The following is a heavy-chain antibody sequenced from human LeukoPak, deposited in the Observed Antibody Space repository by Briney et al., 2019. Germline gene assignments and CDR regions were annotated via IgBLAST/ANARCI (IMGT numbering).Heavy chain of an antibody. D-gene: IGHD3-22*01. CDR2: ISYDGSNK. CDR3: AKDEEYYYDSSGYYPLDH. Sequence: PGRSLRLSCAASGFTFSSYGMYWVRQAPGKGLEWVAVISYDGSNKYYGDSVKGRFTISRDNSRNTLFMQMNSLRAEDTAVYYCAKDEEYYYDSSGYYPLDHWGQGTPVTVSS. V-gene: IGHV3-30*18. J-gene: IGHJ4*02. CDR1: GFTFSSYG.